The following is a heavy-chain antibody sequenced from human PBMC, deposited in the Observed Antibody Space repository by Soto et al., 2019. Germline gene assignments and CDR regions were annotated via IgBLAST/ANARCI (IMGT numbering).Heavy chain of an antibody. Sequence: HPGGSLRLSCAASGFTFSSYAMHWVRQAPGKGLEWVAVISDDGSNKYYADSVKGRFTISRDNSKNTLYLQMNSLRAEDTAVYYCASNSSSSTNTYYYGMDVWGQGTTVTVSS. J-gene: IGHJ6*02. D-gene: IGHD6-13*01. V-gene: IGHV3-30-3*01. CDR1: GFTFSSYA. CDR3: ASNSSSSTNTYYYGMDV. CDR2: ISDDGSNK.